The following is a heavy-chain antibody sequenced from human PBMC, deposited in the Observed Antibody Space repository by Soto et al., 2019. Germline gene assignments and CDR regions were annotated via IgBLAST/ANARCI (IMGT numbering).Heavy chain of an antibody. CDR3: AKGMANTVFGVDTLFDY. V-gene: IGHV4-38-2*01. Sequence: SETLSLTCAVSGYSISSGCFWGWIRQPPGKGLEWIANMYHDGNTHYNPSLKSRVTMSVDTSKNTLYLQMNSLRAADTAVYFCAKGMANTVFGVDTLFDYWGQGTLVTVSS. CDR2: MYHDGNT. J-gene: IGHJ4*02. D-gene: IGHD3-3*01. CDR1: GYSISSGCF.